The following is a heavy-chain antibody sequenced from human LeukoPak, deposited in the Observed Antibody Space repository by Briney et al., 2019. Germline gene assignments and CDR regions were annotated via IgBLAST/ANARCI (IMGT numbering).Heavy chain of an antibody. D-gene: IGHD3-3*01. CDR1: GGSISSSSYY. Sequence: PSETLSLXCTVSGGSISSSSYYWGWSRQPPGKGLEWIGSIYYSGSTYYNPSLKSRVTISVDTSKNQFSLKLSSVTAADTAVYYCARLRIGVVILDWGQGTLVTVSS. V-gene: IGHV4-39*01. J-gene: IGHJ4*02. CDR3: ARLRIGVVILD. CDR2: IYYSGST.